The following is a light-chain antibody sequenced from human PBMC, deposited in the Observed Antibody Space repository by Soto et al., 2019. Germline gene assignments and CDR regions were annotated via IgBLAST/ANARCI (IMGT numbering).Light chain of an antibody. CDR1: QSVSSN. V-gene: IGKV3-15*01. CDR2: GAS. Sequence: EIVMTQSPATLSVSPGERATLSCRASQSVSSNLAWYQQKRGQAPRLLIHGASTRATGIPARFSGSGSGTESTLTISSLQSEDLAVYYCQQYNNWPRTFGQGTKVEIK. CDR3: QQYNNWPRT. J-gene: IGKJ1*01.